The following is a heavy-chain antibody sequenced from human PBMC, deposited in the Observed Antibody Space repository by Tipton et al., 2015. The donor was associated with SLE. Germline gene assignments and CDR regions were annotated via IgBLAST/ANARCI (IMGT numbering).Heavy chain of an antibody. D-gene: IGHD2-21*01. J-gene: IGHJ3*02. CDR2: IYYSGSA. CDR1: GGSISSNNFF. Sequence: TLSLTSTVSGGSISSNNFFWSWRRQHPGKGLEWIVYIYYSGSAFYNPSLKSRVTMSVDTSKNQFFLRLSSATAASTAVYYCAREVITITDSDAFDIWGQGTMVTVSS. CDR3: AREVITITDSDAFDI. V-gene: IGHV4-31*03.